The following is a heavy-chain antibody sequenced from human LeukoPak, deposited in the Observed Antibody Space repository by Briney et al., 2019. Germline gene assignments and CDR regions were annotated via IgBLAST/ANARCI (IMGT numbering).Heavy chain of an antibody. CDR3: ARAGTSYWSGVNDC. J-gene: IGHJ4*02. CDR2: IGSSSSYI. Sequence: GGSLRLSCAASGFTFSSYSMNWVRQAPGKGLEWVSSIGSSSSYIYYADSVKGRFTISRDNAKNSLHLQMSSLRAEDTAVYYCARAGTSYWSGVNDCWGQGTLVTVSS. D-gene: IGHD1-7*01. V-gene: IGHV3-21*01. CDR1: GFTFSSYS.